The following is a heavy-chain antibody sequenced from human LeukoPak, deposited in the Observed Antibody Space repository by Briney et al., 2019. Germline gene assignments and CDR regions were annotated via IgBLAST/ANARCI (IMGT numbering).Heavy chain of an antibody. Sequence: GESLKISCQGSGYSFTSYWIGWVRQMPGKGLEWMGIIYPGDSDTRYSPSFQGQVTISADKSISTAYLQWSSLKASDTAMYYCARHDRGRYSYGLFYYYYYGMDVWGQGTTVTVSS. J-gene: IGHJ6*02. D-gene: IGHD5-18*01. CDR1: GYSFTSYW. V-gene: IGHV5-51*01. CDR2: IYPGDSDT. CDR3: ARHDRGRYSYGLFYYYYYGMDV.